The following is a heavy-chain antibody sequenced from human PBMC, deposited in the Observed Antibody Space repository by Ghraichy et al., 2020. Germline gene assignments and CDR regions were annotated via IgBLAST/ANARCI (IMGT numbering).Heavy chain of an antibody. V-gene: IGHV1-18*01. D-gene: IGHD4-23*01. CDR2: ISGYNSET. J-gene: IGHJ4*02. CDR1: GYTFANYG. CDR3: AKDLRDGGGNSGLGLDY. Sequence: ASVKVSCKASGYTFANYGVSWVRQAPGQGLDWMGWISGYNSETNYAQNLQGRVTLTTDKSTSTAYMELRSLRSDDTAIYYCAKDLRDGGGNSGLGLDYWGQGTLVTVSS.